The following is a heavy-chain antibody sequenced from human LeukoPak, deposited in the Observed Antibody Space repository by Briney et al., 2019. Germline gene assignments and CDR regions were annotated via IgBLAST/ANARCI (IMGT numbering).Heavy chain of an antibody. CDR2: ISYDGSNK. J-gene: IGHJ3*02. CDR1: GFTFSSYA. D-gene: IGHD2-21*02. V-gene: IGHV3-30*04. CDR3: ARDLPTVAYCGGDCYSADAFDI. Sequence: GGSLRLSCAASGFTFSSYAMHWVRQAPGKGLEWVAVISYDGSNKYYADSVKGRSTISRDNSKNTLYLQMNSLRAEDTAVYYCARDLPTVAYCGGDCYSADAFDIWGQGTMVTVSS.